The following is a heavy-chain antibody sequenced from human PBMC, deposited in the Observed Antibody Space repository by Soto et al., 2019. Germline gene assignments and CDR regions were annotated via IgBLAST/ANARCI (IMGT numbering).Heavy chain of an antibody. V-gene: IGHV3-30*18. CDR2: ISYDGSNK. D-gene: IGHD5-12*01. J-gene: IGHJ3*02. CDR3: AKRMIDSGYDGTIAFDI. CDR1: GSTFSTSA. Sequence: PGGPLSPPFQPFGSTFSTSALNWFRKAPGKGLEWVEVISYDGSNKYYADSVKGRCTSSGDNSKNTLYLQMKSLRGEDTAVYYCAKRMIDSGYDGTIAFDIWGKGTMVT.